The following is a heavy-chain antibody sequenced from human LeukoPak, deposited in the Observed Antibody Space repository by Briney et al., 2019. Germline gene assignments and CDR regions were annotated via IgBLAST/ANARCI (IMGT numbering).Heavy chain of an antibody. J-gene: IGHJ4*02. D-gene: IGHD3-10*01. V-gene: IGHV3-49*04. Sequence: GGSLRLSCTASGFTFGDYAMSWVRQAPGKRLEWVGFIRSKAYGRTTEYAASVKGRFTISRDDSKSIAYLQMNSLKTEDTAVYYCTRDPYYGSGPYYFDYWGQGTLVTVSS. CDR3: TRDPYYGSGPYYFDY. CDR2: IRSKAYGRTT. CDR1: GFTFGDYA.